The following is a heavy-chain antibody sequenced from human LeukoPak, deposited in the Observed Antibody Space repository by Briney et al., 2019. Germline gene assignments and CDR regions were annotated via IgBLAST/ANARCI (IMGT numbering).Heavy chain of an antibody. CDR2: IYSGGST. V-gene: IGHV3-66*01. CDR1: GFTVSSNY. CDR3: ASGGEVTTNKGPNDY. Sequence: PGGSLRLSCAASGFTVSSNYMSWVRQAPGKGLEWVSVIYSGGSTYYADSVKGRFTISRDNSKNTLYLQMNSLRAEDTAVYYCASGGEVTTNKGPNDYWGQGTLVTVSP. J-gene: IGHJ4*02. D-gene: IGHD4-17*01.